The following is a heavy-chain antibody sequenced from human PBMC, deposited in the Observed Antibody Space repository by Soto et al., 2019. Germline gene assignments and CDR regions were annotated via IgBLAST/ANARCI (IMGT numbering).Heavy chain of an antibody. CDR3: ARDPDYCTNGVCYLYYYYGMDV. CDR2: ISYDGSNK. D-gene: IGHD2-8*01. Sequence: GGSLRLSCAASGFTFSSYAMHWVRQAPGKGLEWVAVISYDGSNKYYADSVKDRFTISRDNSKNTLYLQMNSLRAEDTAVYYSARDPDYCTNGVCYLYYYYGMDVWGQGTTVTVSS. CDR1: GFTFSSYA. V-gene: IGHV3-30-3*01. J-gene: IGHJ6*02.